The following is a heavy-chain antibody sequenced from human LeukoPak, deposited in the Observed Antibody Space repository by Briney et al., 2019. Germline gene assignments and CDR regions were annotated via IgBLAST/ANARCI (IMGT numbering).Heavy chain of an antibody. D-gene: IGHD2-2*01. CDR1: GDSINNYF. V-gene: IGHV4-59*08. Sequence: SETLSLTCSVSGDSINNYFWSWIRQPPGKGLEWIGYIYYSGSTNYSPSFESRVTISVATSKNQFSLRLKSVTAADTAVYYCARGRGLKVVVPAATIRGGWFDPWGQGTLVTVSS. CDR3: ARGRGLKVVVPAATIRGGWFDP. J-gene: IGHJ5*02. CDR2: IYYSGST.